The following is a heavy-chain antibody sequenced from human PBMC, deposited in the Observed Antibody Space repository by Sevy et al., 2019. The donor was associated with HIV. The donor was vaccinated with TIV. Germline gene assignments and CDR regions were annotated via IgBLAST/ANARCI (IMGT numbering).Heavy chain of an antibody. V-gene: IGHV4-34*01. CDR3: ARGRTLPATVTTPYYFDY. Sequence: SETLSLTCAVYGGSFSGYYWSWIRQPPGKGLEWIGEINHSGSTNHNPSLKSRVTISVDTSKNQFSLKLSSVTAADTAVYYCARGRTLPATVTTPYYFDYWGQGTLVTVSS. CDR1: GGSFSGYY. CDR2: INHSGST. D-gene: IGHD4-17*01. J-gene: IGHJ4*02.